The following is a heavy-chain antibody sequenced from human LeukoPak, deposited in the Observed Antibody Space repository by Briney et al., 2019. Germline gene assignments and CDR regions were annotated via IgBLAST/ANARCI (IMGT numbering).Heavy chain of an antibody. CDR1: GFTFSSYA. CDR2: IKQDGSEK. Sequence: GGSLRLSCGGSGFTFSSYAMSWVRQAPGKGLEWVANIKQDGSEKYYVDSVKGRFTISRDNAKNALYLQMNSLRAEDTALYYCARLYCTGGVCYTEPYYYYYMDVWGKGTTVTVSS. V-gene: IGHV3-7*01. D-gene: IGHD2-8*02. J-gene: IGHJ6*03. CDR3: ARLYCTGGVCYTEPYYYYYMDV.